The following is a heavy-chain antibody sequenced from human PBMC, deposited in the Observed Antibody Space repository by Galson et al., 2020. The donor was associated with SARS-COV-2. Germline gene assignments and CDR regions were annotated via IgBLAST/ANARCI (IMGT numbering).Heavy chain of an antibody. V-gene: IGHV1-69*13. CDR3: AREVRGDYYGSGSYDNWYIDL. J-gene: IGHJ2*01. CDR2: IIPIFGTA. CDR1: GGTFSSYA. D-gene: IGHD3-10*01. Sequence: SVKVSCKASGGTFSSYAISWVRQAPGQGLEWMGGIIPIFGTANYAQKFQGRVTITADESTSTAYMELSSLRSEDTAVYYCAREVRGDYYGSGSYDNWYIDLWGRGTLVTVSS.